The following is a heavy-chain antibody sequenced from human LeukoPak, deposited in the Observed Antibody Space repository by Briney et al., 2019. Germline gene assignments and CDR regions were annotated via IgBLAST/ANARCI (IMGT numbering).Heavy chain of an antibody. D-gene: IGHD6-19*01. CDR2: ISPNSGGT. CDR3: ARGGDSSGWHDGGFDY. CDR1: GYTFTGYY. J-gene: IGHJ4*02. Sequence: ASVKVSCKASGYTFTGYYMHWVRQAPGQGLEWMGRISPNSGGTNYAQKFQGRVTMTRDTSISTAYMELSRLRSDDTAVYYCARGGDSSGWHDGGFDYWGQGTLVTVSS. V-gene: IGHV1-2*06.